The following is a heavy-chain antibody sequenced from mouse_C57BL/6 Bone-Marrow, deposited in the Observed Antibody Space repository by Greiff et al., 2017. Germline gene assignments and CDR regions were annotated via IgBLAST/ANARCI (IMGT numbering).Heavy chain of an antibody. Sequence: LMESGAELARPGASVKLSCKASGYTFTSYGISWVKQRTGQGLEWIGEIYPRSGNTYYNEKFKGKATLTADKSSSTAYMELRSLTSEDSAVYFCARSRIYYDAMDYWGQGTSVTVSS. D-gene: IGHD2-1*01. J-gene: IGHJ4*01. CDR1: GYTFTSYG. CDR3: ARSRIYYDAMDY. V-gene: IGHV1-81*01. CDR2: IYPRSGNT.